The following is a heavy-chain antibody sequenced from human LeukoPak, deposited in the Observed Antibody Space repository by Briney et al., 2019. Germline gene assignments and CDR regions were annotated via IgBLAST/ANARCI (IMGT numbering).Heavy chain of an antibody. CDR2: ISSSSSYT. D-gene: IGHD6-13*01. Sequence: GGSLRLSCAASGFTFSDYYMSWIRQAPGKGLEWVSYISSSSSYTNYADSVKGRFTISRDNAKNSLYLRMNSLRAEDTAVYYCARLHSSSWTFDYWGQGTLVTVSS. CDR1: GFTFSDYY. CDR3: ARLHSSSWTFDY. J-gene: IGHJ4*02. V-gene: IGHV3-11*06.